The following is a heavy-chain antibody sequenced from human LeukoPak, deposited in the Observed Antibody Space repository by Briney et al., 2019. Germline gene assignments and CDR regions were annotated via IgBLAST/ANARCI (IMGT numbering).Heavy chain of an antibody. CDR2: IYYSGST. D-gene: IGHD3-22*01. CDR1: GGSISSSSYY. Sequence: SETLSLTCTVSGGSISSSSYYWGWIRQPPGKGLEWIGSIYYSGSTYYNPSPKSRVTISVDTSKNQFSLKLSSVTAADTAVYYCASALNRYYYDSSGYYHNWFDPWGQGTLVTVSS. CDR3: ASALNRYYYDSSGYYHNWFDP. V-gene: IGHV4-39*01. J-gene: IGHJ5*02.